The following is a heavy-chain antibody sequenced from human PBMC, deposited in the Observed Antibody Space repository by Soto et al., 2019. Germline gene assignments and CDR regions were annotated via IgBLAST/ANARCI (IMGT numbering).Heavy chain of an antibody. J-gene: IGHJ4*02. D-gene: IGHD3-10*01. Sequence: ASVKVSCKSSGYTFTSYGISWVRQAPGQGLEWMGWISVYNGNTNYAQKLQGRVTMTTDTSTSTAYMELRSLRSDDTAVYYCASGWFGEFVYYFDYWGQGTLVTVSS. V-gene: IGHV1-18*01. CDR1: GYTFTSYG. CDR3: ASGWFGEFVYYFDY. CDR2: ISVYNGNT.